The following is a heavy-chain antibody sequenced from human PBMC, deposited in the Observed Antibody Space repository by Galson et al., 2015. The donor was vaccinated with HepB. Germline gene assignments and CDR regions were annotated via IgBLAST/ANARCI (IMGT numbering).Heavy chain of an antibody. V-gene: IGHV1-18*01. CDR2: ISAYNGNT. D-gene: IGHD6-13*01. J-gene: IGHJ3*02. Sequence: SVKVSCKASGYTFTSYGISWVRQAPGQGLEWMGWISAYNGNTNYAQKLQGRVTMTTDTSTSTAYMELRSLRSDDTAVYYCARFRLAAAAYWNDAFDIWGQGTMVTVSS. CDR3: ARFRLAAAAYWNDAFDI. CDR1: GYTFTSYG.